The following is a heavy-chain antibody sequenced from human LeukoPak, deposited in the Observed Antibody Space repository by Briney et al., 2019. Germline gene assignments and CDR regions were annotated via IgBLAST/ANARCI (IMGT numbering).Heavy chain of an antibody. J-gene: IGHJ3*02. Sequence: SATLSLTCTVSGGSISTYSWNWIRQPAGKGLEWIGRIFASGSTKYNPSLKSRVTMSVETSKNQFSLKLSSVTAADTAVYYCAREGSAFDIWGQGTMVTVSS. CDR1: GGSISTYS. V-gene: IGHV4-4*07. CDR2: IFASGST. CDR3: AREGSAFDI.